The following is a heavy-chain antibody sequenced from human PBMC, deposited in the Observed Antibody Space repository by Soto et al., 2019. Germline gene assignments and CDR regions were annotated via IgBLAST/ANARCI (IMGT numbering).Heavy chain of an antibody. V-gene: IGHV3-21*01. J-gene: IGHJ4*02. CDR1: GFTFSTHT. CDR2: INGRSNYV. CDR3: AREDGVVGSSSAFDH. Sequence: GSLRLSCVFSGFTFSTHTMNWVRQAPGKGLEWVSSINGRSNYVYYADSVKGRFTISRDNAKNSLYLQMNRLRAEDTAIYYCAREDGVVGSSSAFDHWGLGTLVTVSS. D-gene: IGHD1-26*01.